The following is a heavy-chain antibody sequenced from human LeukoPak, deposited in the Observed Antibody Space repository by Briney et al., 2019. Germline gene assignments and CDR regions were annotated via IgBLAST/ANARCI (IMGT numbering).Heavy chain of an antibody. D-gene: IGHD6-13*01. Sequence: GGSLRLSCAASGFTFSSYGMSWVRQAPGKGLEWVSAISGSGGSTYYADSVKGRFTISRDNSKNTLYLQMNSLRAEDTAVYYCARQMAGIAAFDYWGQGTLVAVSS. V-gene: IGHV3-23*01. CDR1: GFTFSSYG. CDR3: ARQMAGIAAFDY. J-gene: IGHJ4*02. CDR2: ISGSGGST.